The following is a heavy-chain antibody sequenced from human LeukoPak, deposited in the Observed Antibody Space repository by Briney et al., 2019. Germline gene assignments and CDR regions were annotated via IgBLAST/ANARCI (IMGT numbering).Heavy chain of an antibody. J-gene: IGHJ6*02. Sequence: SETLSLTCAVSGFSIGTYFWSWVRQPAGKGLEWIGRISTTGRTHYNPSLKSRVTMSIDTSENQFSLELNSVTAADTAVYYCARETFGSSLPGVSVDVWGPGTTVTVSS. CDR2: ISTTGRT. V-gene: IGHV4-4*07. D-gene: IGHD6-13*01. CDR1: GFSIGTYF. CDR3: ARETFGSSLPGVSVDV.